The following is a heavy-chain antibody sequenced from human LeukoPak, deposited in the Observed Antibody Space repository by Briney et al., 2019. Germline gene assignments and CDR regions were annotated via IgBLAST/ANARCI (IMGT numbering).Heavy chain of an antibody. CDR3: ARGVATIPFYYFDY. D-gene: IGHD5-12*01. Sequence: SETLSLTCTVSGGSISSSSYYWGWIRQPPGKGLEWIGSIYYSGSTYYNPSLKSRVTISVDTSKNQFSLKLSSVTAADTAVYYCARGVATIPFYYFDYWGQGTLVTVSS. CDR1: GGSISSSSYY. CDR2: IYYSGST. J-gene: IGHJ4*02. V-gene: IGHV4-39*07.